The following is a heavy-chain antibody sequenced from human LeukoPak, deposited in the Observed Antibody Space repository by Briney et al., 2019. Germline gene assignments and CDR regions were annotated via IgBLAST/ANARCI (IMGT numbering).Heavy chain of an antibody. D-gene: IGHD3-10*01. V-gene: IGHV3-66*01. CDR2: IYSGGST. Sequence: PGGSLRLSCAAPGFTLSSNYMSWVRQAPGKGLEWVSVIYSGGSTYYADSVKGRFTISRDNSKNKVYLQMNSLSAEDTAVYYRARDYGSTYNWFDPWGQGTLVTVSS. J-gene: IGHJ5*02. CDR1: GFTLSSNY. CDR3: ARDYGSTYNWFDP.